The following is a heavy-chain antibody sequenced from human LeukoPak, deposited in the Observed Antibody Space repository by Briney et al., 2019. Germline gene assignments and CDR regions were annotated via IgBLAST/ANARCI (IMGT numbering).Heavy chain of an antibody. CDR1: GGSFSGYY. Sequence: SETRSLTCAVDGGSFSGYYWSWIRQPPGKGLEWIGEINHSGSTNYNPSHKSRVTISEDTSKNQFSLKLCSVTAADTAVYYCASLPVAGRRGDYFDYWGQGTLVTVSS. D-gene: IGHD6-19*01. CDR2: INHSGST. V-gene: IGHV4-34*01. CDR3: ASLPVAGRRGDYFDY. J-gene: IGHJ4*02.